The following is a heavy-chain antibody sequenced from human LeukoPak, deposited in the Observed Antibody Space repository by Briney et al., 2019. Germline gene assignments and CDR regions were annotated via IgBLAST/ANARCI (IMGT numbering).Heavy chain of an antibody. V-gene: IGHV4-59*01. CDR3: ARGSATAGYFDY. Sequence: SETLSLTCTVSGGSISSYYWSWIRQPPGKGLEWIGYIYYSGSTNYDPSLKSRVTISVDTSKNQFSLKLSSVTAADTAVYYCARGSATAGYFDYWGQGTLVTVSS. CDR1: GGSISSYY. D-gene: IGHD2-21*02. CDR2: IYYSGST. J-gene: IGHJ4*02.